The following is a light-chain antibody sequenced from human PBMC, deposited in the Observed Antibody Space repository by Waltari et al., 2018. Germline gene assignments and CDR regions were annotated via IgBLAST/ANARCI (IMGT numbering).Light chain of an antibody. CDR3: QQCYTFPYT. CDR2: WAS. J-gene: IGKJ2*01. Sequence: DIVMTQSPDSLAVSLGERATINCKSSQSVLSSSNNKNYLGWYQQKQGQPPKLLCSWASTREAGVPDRLSGSGSGTDFTLTISSLQAEDVAVYYCQQCYTFPYTFGQGTKLEIK. CDR1: QSVLSSSNNKNY. V-gene: IGKV4-1*01.